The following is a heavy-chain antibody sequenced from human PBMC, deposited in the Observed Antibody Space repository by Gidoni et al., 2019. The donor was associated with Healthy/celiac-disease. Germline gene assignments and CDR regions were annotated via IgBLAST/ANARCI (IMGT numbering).Heavy chain of an antibody. CDR3: ARGVDRLLGWFDP. Sequence: QVQLVESGGGVVQPGRSLRLSCAASGFTFSSYGMHWVRQAPGKGLEWLAVIWYDGSNKYYADSVKGRFTISRDNSKNTLYLQMNSLRAEDTAVYYCARGVDRLLGWFDPWGQGTLVTVSS. J-gene: IGHJ5*02. CDR1: GFTFSSYG. V-gene: IGHV3-33*01. D-gene: IGHD3-3*01. CDR2: IWYDGSNK.